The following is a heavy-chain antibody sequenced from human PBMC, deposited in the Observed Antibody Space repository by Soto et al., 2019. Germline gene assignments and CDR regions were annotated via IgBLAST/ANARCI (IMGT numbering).Heavy chain of an antibody. V-gene: IGHV4-4*07. CDR3: ARETWSGFFDYYYYGMDV. J-gene: IGHJ6*02. CDR2: IYTSGST. CDR1: GGSISSYY. Sequence: LSLTCTVSGGSISSYYWSWIRQPAGKGLEWIGRIYTSGSTNYNPSLKSRVTMSVDTSKNQFSLKLSSVTAADTAVYYCARETWSGFFDYYYYGMDVWGQGTTVTGSS. D-gene: IGHD3-3*01.